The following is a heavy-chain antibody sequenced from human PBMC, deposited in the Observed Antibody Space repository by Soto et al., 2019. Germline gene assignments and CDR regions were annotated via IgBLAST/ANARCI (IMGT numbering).Heavy chain of an antibody. J-gene: IGHJ5*02. Sequence: SDTLSLTCTVSGGSMDAYYWSWIRQPPGKGLEWIFYIYSTGTTSVTTDYNPSLKGRVAILFDTSKSQFSLRLTSVTAADTAVYYCVRVGSCSGTISRGWFDXWGQGTLVTVSX. CDR1: GGSMDAYY. V-gene: IGHV4-59*01. CDR2: IYSTGTTSVTT. D-gene: IGHD2-2*03. CDR3: VRVGSCSGTISRGWFDX.